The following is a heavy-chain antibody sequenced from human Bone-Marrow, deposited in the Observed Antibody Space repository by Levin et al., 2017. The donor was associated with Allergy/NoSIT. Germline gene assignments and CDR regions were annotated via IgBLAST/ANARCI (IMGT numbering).Heavy chain of an antibody. CDR2: IRTHSYGGTP. CDR1: GISFGDFA. Sequence: PGGSLRLSCSTSGISFGDFAMTWVRQAPGKGLEWVGFIRTHSYGGTPEYAASLKDRLTISRDDSKSFVYLQMHSLKTEDTAVYYCSASREGTTSFDYWGQGTLVTVSS. J-gene: IGHJ4*02. V-gene: IGHV3-49*04. CDR3: SASREGTTSFDY. D-gene: IGHD4-11*01.